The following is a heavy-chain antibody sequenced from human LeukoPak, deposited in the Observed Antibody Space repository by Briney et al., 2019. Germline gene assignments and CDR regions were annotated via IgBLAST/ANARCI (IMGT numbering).Heavy chain of an antibody. D-gene: IGHD1-26*01. CDR3: AREGGGYYNYIDY. J-gene: IGHJ4*02. Sequence: GGSLRLSCAASGFTFSSYDIHWVRQAPGKGLEWVAFIRYDGTNKYYADSVKGRFTISRDNSKNTLYLQMNSLRAEDTTVYYCAREGGGYYNYIDYWGQGTLVTVSS. CDR1: GFTFSSYD. CDR2: IRYDGTNK. V-gene: IGHV3-30*02.